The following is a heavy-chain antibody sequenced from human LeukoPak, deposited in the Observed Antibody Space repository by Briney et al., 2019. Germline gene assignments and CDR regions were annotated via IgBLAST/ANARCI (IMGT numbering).Heavy chain of an antibody. Sequence: GGSLRLSCAASGFTFSSYAMNWVRQAPGKGLEWVSSISRGSDHIFYADSMKGRFTISRDNAKNSLYLQMNSLGAEDTAVYYCAGPYDTRGYFPDYWGQGTLVTVSS. V-gene: IGHV3-21*01. J-gene: IGHJ4*02. CDR2: ISRGSDHI. D-gene: IGHD3-22*01. CDR1: GFTFSSYA. CDR3: AGPYDTRGYFPDY.